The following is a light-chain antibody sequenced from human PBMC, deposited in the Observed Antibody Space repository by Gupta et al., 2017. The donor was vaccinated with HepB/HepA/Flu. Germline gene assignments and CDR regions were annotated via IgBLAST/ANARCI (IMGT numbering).Light chain of an antibody. CDR2: AAS. Sequence: DIQLTQSPSFLSASVGDRVTITCRASQGISSYLAWYQQKPGKAPKLLIYAASTLQSGVPSRFSGSGYGTEFTLTISSRQPEDFAPYYFQLRNTYPMYTFGQGTKLEIK. V-gene: IGKV1-9*01. CDR1: QGISSY. J-gene: IGKJ2*01. CDR3: QLRNTYPMYT.